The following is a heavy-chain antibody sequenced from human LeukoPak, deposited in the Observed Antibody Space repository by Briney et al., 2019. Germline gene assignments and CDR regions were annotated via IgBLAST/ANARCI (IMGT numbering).Heavy chain of an antibody. V-gene: IGHV4-34*01. D-gene: IGHD6-19*01. CDR2: INHSGST. CDR3: ARGLRGIAVAGTRGYFDY. Sequence: SETLSLTCAVYGGSFSGYYWSWIRQPPGKGLEWIGEINHSGSTNYNPSLKSRVTISVDTSKNQFSLKLSSVTAADTAVYYCARGLRGIAVAGTRGYFDYWGQGTLVTVFS. J-gene: IGHJ4*02. CDR1: GGSFSGYY.